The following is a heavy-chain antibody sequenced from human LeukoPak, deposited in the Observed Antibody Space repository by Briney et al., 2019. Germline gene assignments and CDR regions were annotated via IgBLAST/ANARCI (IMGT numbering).Heavy chain of an antibody. Sequence: GGSLRLSCAASGFTFSIYSMNWVRQAPGKGLEWISYITGSSRIISYADSVKGRFTISRDNAKNSLYLQMNSLRDEDTAVYYCARDRHSTGWYYFDYWGQGTLVTVSS. V-gene: IGHV3-48*02. CDR1: GFTFSIYS. CDR2: ITGSSRII. D-gene: IGHD6-19*01. CDR3: ARDRHSTGWYYFDY. J-gene: IGHJ4*02.